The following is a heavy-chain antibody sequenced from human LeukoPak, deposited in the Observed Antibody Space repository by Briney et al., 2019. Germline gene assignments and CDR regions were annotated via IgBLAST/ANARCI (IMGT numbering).Heavy chain of an antibody. J-gene: IGHJ4*02. D-gene: IGHD1-26*01. CDR2: IYTSGST. V-gene: IGHV4-61*02. Sequence: SETLSLTCIVSGGSINSGSYYWSWIRQPAGKGLEWIGRIYTSGSTNYNPSLKSRVTISVDTSKNQFSLKLSSATAADTAVYYCARGLSSSGSYWYYCDYWGQGTLVAVSS. CDR3: ARGLSSSGSYWYYCDY. CDR1: GGSINSGSYY.